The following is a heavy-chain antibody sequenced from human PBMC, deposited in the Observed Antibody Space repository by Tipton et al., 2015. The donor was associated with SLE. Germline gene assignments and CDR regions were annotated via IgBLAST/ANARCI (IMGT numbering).Heavy chain of an antibody. Sequence: SLRLSCAASGFTFSSYGMHWVRQAPGKGLEWVAVIPYDESEKYYVDSVKGRFTISRDNSNNIVYLQMNNLRAEDTAVYYCAKVLWGGGTYGGAVLEIWGLAAAVTVSS. CDR3: AKVLWGGGTYGGAVLEI. D-gene: IGHD1-1*01. J-gene: IGHJ3*02. V-gene: IGHV3-30*02. CDR2: IPYDESEK. CDR1: GFTFSSYG.